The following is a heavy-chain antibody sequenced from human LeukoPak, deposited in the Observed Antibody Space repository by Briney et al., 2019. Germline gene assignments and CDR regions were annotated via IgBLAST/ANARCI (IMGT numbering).Heavy chain of an antibody. Sequence: GGSLRLSCAASGFTFDDYTMHWVRQAPGKGLEWVSLISWDGGSTCYADSVKGRFTISRDNSKNSLYLQMNSLRTEDTALYYCAKSGGQDDYDFDYWGQGTLVTVSS. CDR1: GFTFDDYT. D-gene: IGHD4-17*01. CDR3: AKSGGQDDYDFDY. J-gene: IGHJ4*02. CDR2: ISWDGGST. V-gene: IGHV3-43*01.